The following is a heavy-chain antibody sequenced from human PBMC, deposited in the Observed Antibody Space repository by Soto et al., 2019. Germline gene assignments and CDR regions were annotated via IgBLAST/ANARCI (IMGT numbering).Heavy chain of an antibody. V-gene: IGHV3-9*01. J-gene: IGHJ6*03. CDR2: ISWNSGSI. CDR1: GFTFDDYA. CDR3: AKGIFLSSHMDV. D-gene: IGHD3-9*01. Sequence: GGSLRLSCAASGFTFDDYAMHWVRQAPGKGLEWVSGISWNSGSIGYADSVKGRFTISRDNAKNSLYLQMNSLRAEDTALYYCAKGIFLSSHMDVWGKGTTVTVSS.